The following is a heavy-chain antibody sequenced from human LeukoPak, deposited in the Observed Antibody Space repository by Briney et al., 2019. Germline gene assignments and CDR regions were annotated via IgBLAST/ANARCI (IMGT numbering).Heavy chain of an antibody. CDR3: ARGYCSSTSCYTFDI. Sequence: SGPTLMNPTPTLTLTCTFSGFSLSTRGVGVGWIRQPPGKALEWLSLIYWNDDKRYSPSLKSRLTITKDTSKTQVVLTMTNMDPVDTATYYCARGYCSSTSCYTFDIWGQGTMATVSS. CDR2: IYWNDDK. CDR1: GFSLSTRGVG. V-gene: IGHV2-5*01. J-gene: IGHJ3*02. D-gene: IGHD2-2*02.